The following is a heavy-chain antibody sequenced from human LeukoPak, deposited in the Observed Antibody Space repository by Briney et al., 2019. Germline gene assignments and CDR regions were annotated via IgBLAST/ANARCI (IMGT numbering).Heavy chain of an antibody. J-gene: IGHJ6*03. CDR2: MNPNSGNT. D-gene: IGHD3-10*01. CDR3: ARGYMVRGVIPPYYYMDV. V-gene: IGHV1-8*03. CDR1: GYTFTSYD. Sequence: ASVKVSCKASGYTFTSYDINWVRQATGQGLEWMGWMNPNSGNTGYAQKFQGRVTITRNTSISTAYMELSSLRSEDTAVYYCARGYMVRGVIPPYYYMDVWGKGTTVTVSS.